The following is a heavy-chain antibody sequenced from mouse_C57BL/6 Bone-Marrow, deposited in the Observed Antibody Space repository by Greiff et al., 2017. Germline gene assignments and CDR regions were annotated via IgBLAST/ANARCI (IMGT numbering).Heavy chain of an antibody. J-gene: IGHJ3*01. V-gene: IGHV1-69*01. CDR1: GYTFTSYW. D-gene: IGHD2-3*01. CDR3: ARDGYCNWVWFAY. Sequence: QVQLQQPGAELVMPGASVKLSCKASGYTFTSYWMHWVKQRPGQGLEWIGEIDPSDSYTTYNQKFKGKSTLTVDKSSSTAYMQLSSLTSEDSAVYYCARDGYCNWVWFAYWGQGTLVTVSA. CDR2: IDPSDSYT.